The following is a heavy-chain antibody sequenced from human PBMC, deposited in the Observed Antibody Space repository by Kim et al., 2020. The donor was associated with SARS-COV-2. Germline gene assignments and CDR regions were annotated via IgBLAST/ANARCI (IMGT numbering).Heavy chain of an antibody. Sequence: TYYEESVKGRFTIYRDNSKNKLYLQMNSLRAEDAAVSYCAKDYGDYAVNYWGQGTLVTVSS. CDR3: AKDYGDYAVNY. V-gene: IGHV3-23*01. J-gene: IGHJ4*02. D-gene: IGHD4-17*01. CDR2: T.